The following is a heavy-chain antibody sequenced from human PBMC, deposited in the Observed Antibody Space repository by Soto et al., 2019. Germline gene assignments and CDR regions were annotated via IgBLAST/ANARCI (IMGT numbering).Heavy chain of an antibody. CDR3: ARAPRLDSRRYYFDD. Sequence: SETLSLTCTVSGGSISSGGYYWSWIRQHPGKGLEWIGYIYYSGSTYYNPSLKSRVTISVDTSKNQFSLKLSSVTAADTAVYYCARAPRLDSRRYYFDDWGQGTLVTVSS. V-gene: IGHV4-31*03. J-gene: IGHJ4*02. CDR1: GGSISSGGYY. D-gene: IGHD3-22*01. CDR2: IYYSGST.